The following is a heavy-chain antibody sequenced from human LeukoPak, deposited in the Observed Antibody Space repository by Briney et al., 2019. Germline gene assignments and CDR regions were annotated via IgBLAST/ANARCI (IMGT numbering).Heavy chain of an antibody. Sequence: SETLSLTCIVSGGSISSYYWSWIRQPPGKGLEWIGYIYYSGSTNYNPSLKSRVTISVDTSKNQFSLKLSSVTAADTAVYYCARVGGSYSYYFDYWGQGTLVTVSS. D-gene: IGHD1-26*01. CDR3: ARVGGSYSYYFDY. CDR1: GGSISSYY. J-gene: IGHJ4*02. V-gene: IGHV4-59*01. CDR2: IYYSGST.